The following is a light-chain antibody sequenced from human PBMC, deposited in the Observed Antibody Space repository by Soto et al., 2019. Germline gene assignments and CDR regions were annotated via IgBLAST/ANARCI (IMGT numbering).Light chain of an antibody. CDR3: SQKYNSPFP. CDR1: QSIVRF. CDR2: ASS. J-gene: IGKJ2*01. V-gene: IGKV1-39*01. Sequence: DIQMTQSPSSLSASVGDRVTISCRASQSIVRFLNWYQQKPGKAPKLLIYASSTLQSGVPSSFKCSGSWAGLTLNIRNLQPYEFCILLWSQKYNSPFPFGQGTKLDIK.